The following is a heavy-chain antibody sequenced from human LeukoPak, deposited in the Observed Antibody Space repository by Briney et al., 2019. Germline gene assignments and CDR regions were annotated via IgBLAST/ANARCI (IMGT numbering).Heavy chain of an antibody. D-gene: IGHD3-10*01. V-gene: IGHV1-2*02. J-gene: IGHJ4*02. CDR2: INPNSGDT. CDR1: GYTFTGYH. CDR3: ARNTNYFGSGNSFDY. Sequence: ASVKFSCKASGYTFTGYHMHWVRPAPGQGLEWMGWINPNSGDTNYAQKFQGRVTMTRDTSISTVYMELSRLRSDDTAMYYCARNTNYFGSGNSFDYWGQGTLVTVSS.